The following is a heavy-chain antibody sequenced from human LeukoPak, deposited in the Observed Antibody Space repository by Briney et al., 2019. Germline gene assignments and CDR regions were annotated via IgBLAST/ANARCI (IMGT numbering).Heavy chain of an antibody. J-gene: IGHJ4*02. CDR2: IDYSGST. CDR3: AREGKLTGYFGGLGFNY. CDR1: GGAISSFY. Sequence: PSETLSLTCTVSGGAISSFYWSWVRQPPGKGGEGSGDIDYSGSTIYNPALKSRVTVSVDTSKNQFSLNLTSVTAADTAVYYCAREGKLTGYFGGLGFNYWGQGTLVTVSS. V-gene: IGHV4-59*01. D-gene: IGHD6-19*01.